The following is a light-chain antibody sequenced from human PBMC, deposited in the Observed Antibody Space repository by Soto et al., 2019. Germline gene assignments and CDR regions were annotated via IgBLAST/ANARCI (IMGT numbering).Light chain of an antibody. J-gene: IGLJ1*01. CDR3: TSYASSVNYV. V-gene: IGLV2-14*01. CDR1: SDDVGAFNY. Sequence: QCALTQPASVSGSPGQSITISCTGTSDDVGAFNYVSWYQQHPGKAPKLMIFEVSRRPSGVSNRFSGSKSGNTASLTISGLQAEDEADYYCTSYASSVNYVFGTGTKLTVL. CDR2: EVS.